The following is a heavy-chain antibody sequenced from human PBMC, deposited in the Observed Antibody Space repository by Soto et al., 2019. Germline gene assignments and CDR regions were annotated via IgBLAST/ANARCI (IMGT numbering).Heavy chain of an antibody. CDR3: ALLLEDGSYGSLDY. J-gene: IGHJ4*02. Sequence: EVQLVESGGRLVKPGGSLRLSCAASGFTFSRYSMNWVRQAPGKGLEWVSSISSSSSYIYYADSVKGRFTISRDNAKNSLYLQMNSLRAEDTAVYYCALLLEDGSYGSLDYWGQGTLVTVSS. V-gene: IGHV3-21*01. CDR1: GFTFSRYS. CDR2: ISSSSSYI. D-gene: IGHD1-26*01.